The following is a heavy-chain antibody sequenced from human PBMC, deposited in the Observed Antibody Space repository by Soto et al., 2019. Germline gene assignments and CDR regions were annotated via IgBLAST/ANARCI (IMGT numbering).Heavy chain of an antibody. V-gene: IGHV4-31*03. CDR3: ARDLERRSRMTTVTTPSFWFDP. CDR2: IYYSGST. CDR1: GGSISSGGYY. J-gene: IGHJ5*02. Sequence: PSETLSLTCTVSGGSISSGGYYWSWIRQHPGKGLEWTGYIYYSGSTYYNPSLKSRVTISVDTSKNQFSLKLSSVTAADTAVYYCARDLERRSRMTTVTTPSFWFDPWGQGTLVTVSS. D-gene: IGHD4-17*01.